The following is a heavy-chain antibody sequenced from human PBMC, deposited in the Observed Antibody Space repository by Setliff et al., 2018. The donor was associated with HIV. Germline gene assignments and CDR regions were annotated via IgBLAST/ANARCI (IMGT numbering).Heavy chain of an antibody. J-gene: IGHJ2*01. D-gene: IGHD6-19*01. CDR1: GYTLTELS. V-gene: IGHV1-24*01. CDR2: FDPEEIET. CDR3: ATDGAPGLSELAATGYFDL. Sequence: ASVKVSCKVSGYTLTELSMHWVRQAPGKGLEWMGGFDPEEIETVYAQKLQGRVTVTQDMSTDTASMELRSLRSEDTAVYYCATDGAPGLSELAATGYFDLWGRGTLVTVSS.